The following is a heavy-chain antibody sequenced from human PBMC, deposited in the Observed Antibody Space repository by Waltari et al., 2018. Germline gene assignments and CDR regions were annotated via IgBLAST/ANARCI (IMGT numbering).Heavy chain of an antibody. V-gene: IGHV3-21*01. CDR1: GFDFNIYG. J-gene: IGHJ5*01. CDR3: ARGVFDS. CDR2: VRGATSYR. Sequence: DVQLVESGGGLVKPGGSLRLSCGASGFDFNIYGMNWGRQSPGKGLEWVALVRGATSYRYYADSVKGRFTVSRDSAKTSVYLQMDSLRVEDTAVYYCARGVFDSWGQGTLVTVSS.